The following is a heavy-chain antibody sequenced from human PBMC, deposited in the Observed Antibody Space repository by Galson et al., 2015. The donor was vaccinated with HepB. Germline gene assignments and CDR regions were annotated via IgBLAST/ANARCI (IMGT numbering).Heavy chain of an antibody. CDR3: ARDVWGPELGTAPGPGAYYYYGMDV. D-gene: IGHD7-27*01. J-gene: IGHJ6*02. V-gene: IGHV4-31*03. CDR2: IYYSGST. CDR1: GGSISSGGYY. Sequence: TLSLTCTVSGGSISSGGYYWSWIRQHPGKGLEWIGYIYYSGSTYYNPSLKSRVTISVDTSKSQFSLKLSSVTAADTAVYYCARDVWGPELGTAPGPGAYYYYGMDVWGQGTTVTVSS.